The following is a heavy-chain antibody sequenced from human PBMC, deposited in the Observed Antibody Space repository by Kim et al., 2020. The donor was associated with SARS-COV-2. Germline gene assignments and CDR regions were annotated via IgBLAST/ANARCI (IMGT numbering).Heavy chain of an antibody. V-gene: IGHV3-33*06. Sequence: GGSLRLSCAASGFTFSSYGMHWVRQAPGKGLEWVAVIWYDGSNKYYADSVKGRFTISRDNSKNTLYLQMNSLRAEDTAVYYCAKDLGELLDYYGMDVWGQGTTVTVSS. CDR2: IWYDGSNK. CDR3: AKDLGELLDYYGMDV. J-gene: IGHJ6*02. CDR1: GFTFSSYG. D-gene: IGHD3-16*01.